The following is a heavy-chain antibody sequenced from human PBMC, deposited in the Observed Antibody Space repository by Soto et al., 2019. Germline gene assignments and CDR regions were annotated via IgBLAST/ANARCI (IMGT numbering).Heavy chain of an antibody. CDR3: ASIAAAAPRGYYYYYGMDV. Sequence: KLSETLSLTCTVSGGSVSSGSYYWSWIRQPPGKGLEWIGYIYYSGSTNYNPSLKSRVTISVDTSKNQFSLKLSSVTAADTAVYYCASIAAAAPRGYYYYYGMDVWGQGTTVTV. D-gene: IGHD6-13*01. J-gene: IGHJ6*02. V-gene: IGHV4-61*01. CDR1: GGSVSSGSYY. CDR2: IYYSGST.